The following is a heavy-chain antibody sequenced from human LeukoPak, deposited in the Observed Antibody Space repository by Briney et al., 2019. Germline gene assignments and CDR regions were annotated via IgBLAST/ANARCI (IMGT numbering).Heavy chain of an antibody. D-gene: IGHD2-21*02. Sequence: SETLSLTCSVSGGSISGYYWNWIRQPPGRGLEWIGDIYYSGSTDYNPSLKSRVTISVDTSKNQFSLRLSSVTAADTAVYYCARLIYGRVETAIDYWGQGTLVTVSS. CDR3: ARLIYGRVETAIDY. CDR2: IYYSGST. V-gene: IGHV4-59*01. CDR1: GGSISGYY. J-gene: IGHJ4*02.